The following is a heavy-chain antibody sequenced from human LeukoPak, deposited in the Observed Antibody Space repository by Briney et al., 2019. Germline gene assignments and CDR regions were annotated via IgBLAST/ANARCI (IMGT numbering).Heavy chain of an antibody. Sequence: GGSLRLSCAASGLTFSSHWMSWVRQAPGKGLEWVANIRQDGNEKYYVDSVKGRFTISRDNAKNSLYLQMNSLRDDDTAVYYCARVGNGRSWDYWGQGTLVSVSS. CDR3: ARVGNGRSWDY. D-gene: IGHD1-26*01. CDR2: IRQDGNEK. CDR1: GLTFSSHW. J-gene: IGHJ4*02. V-gene: IGHV3-7*02.